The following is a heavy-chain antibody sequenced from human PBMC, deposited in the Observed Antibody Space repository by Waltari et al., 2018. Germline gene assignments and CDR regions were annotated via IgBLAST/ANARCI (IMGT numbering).Heavy chain of an antibody. CDR2: IDPSDSYT. D-gene: IGHD2-21*02. Sequence: EVQLVQSGAEVKKSGESLRISCMASGYKFTDYWITWVRQMPGKGLEWMGRIDPSDSYTNYSPSFQGHVTISVDKSNSTAFLQWSSLKAPDTAMYYCARQGRNVVVTAYYYNGPDVWGQGTTVTVSS. J-gene: IGHJ6*02. V-gene: IGHV5-10-1*03. CDR1: GYKFTDYW. CDR3: ARQGRNVVVTAYYYNGPDV.